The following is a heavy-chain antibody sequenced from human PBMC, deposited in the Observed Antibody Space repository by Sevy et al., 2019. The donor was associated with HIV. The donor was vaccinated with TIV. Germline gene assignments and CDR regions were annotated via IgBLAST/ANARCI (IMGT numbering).Heavy chain of an antibody. CDR3: VRQIVRDGYDY. J-gene: IGHJ4*02. V-gene: IGHV4-39*01. Sequence: GSLRLSCTVSGGSISSSNYYWGWIRQPPGKGLEWIGSMYYTGNTYYNPSLKSRVTISVDTSRNHFSLSLTSMTAADTAVYYCVRQIVRDGYDYWGQGTLVTVSS. D-gene: IGHD1-26*01. CDR1: GGSISSSNYY. CDR2: MYYTGNT.